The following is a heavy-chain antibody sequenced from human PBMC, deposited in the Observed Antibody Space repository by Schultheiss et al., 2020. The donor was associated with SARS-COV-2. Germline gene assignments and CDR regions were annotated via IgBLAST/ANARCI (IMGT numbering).Heavy chain of an antibody. CDR2: IYYSGST. D-gene: IGHD6-19*01. CDR3: ARGAVAGSFLYHYYGMDV. Sequence: SETLSLTCTVSGGSISSYYWSWIRQPPGKGLEWIGYIYYSGSTSYNSSLKSRVTISMDTSKNQFSLNLKSVTAADTAAYYCARGAVAGSFLYHYYGMDVWGQGTTVTVSS. CDR1: GGSISSYY. V-gene: IGHV4-59*01. J-gene: IGHJ6*02.